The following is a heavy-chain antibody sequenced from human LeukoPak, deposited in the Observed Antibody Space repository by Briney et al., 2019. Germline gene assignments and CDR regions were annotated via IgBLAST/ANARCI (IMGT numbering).Heavy chain of an antibody. CDR3: ARGQHTGRTSCSLDY. V-gene: IGHV4-59*01. D-gene: IGHD2-2*01. Sequence: SETLSLTCAVYGGSFSGYYWSWIRQPPGKGLEWIGYIYYSGSTNYNPSLKSRVTISVDTSKNQFSLKLSSVTAADTAVYYCARGQHTGRTSCSLDYWGQGTLATVSS. CDR1: GGSFSGYY. J-gene: IGHJ4*02. CDR2: IYYSGST.